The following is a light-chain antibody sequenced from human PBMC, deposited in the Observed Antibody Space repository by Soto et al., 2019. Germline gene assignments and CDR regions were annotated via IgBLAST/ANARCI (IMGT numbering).Light chain of an antibody. CDR2: GAS. CDR3: QQSFGTPNT. Sequence: DSQVTEGQSSLSASVRDIVTITCXTSQSISGKLNWLHQKPGKAPKVLIYGASNLQAGVPSRFSASGIGTDFTLTISNLQPEDVATYFCQQSFGTPNTFGQGTRLEIK. V-gene: IGKV1-39*01. J-gene: IGKJ5*01. CDR1: QSISGK.